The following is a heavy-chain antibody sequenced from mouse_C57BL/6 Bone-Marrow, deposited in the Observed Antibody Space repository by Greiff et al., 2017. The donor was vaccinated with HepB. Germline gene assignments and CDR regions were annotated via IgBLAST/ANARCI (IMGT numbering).Heavy chain of an antibody. CDR3: TREDWGYYYALDY. Sequence: VQLQQSGTVLARPGASVKMSCKTSGYTFTSYWMHWVKQRPGQGLEWIGAIYPGNSDTSYNQKFKGKAKLTAVTSASTAYMELSSLTNEDYAVYYGTREDWGYYYALDYWGQGTSVTVSS. J-gene: IGHJ4*01. D-gene: IGHD4-1*01. V-gene: IGHV1-5*01. CDR2: IYPGNSDT. CDR1: GYTFTSYW.